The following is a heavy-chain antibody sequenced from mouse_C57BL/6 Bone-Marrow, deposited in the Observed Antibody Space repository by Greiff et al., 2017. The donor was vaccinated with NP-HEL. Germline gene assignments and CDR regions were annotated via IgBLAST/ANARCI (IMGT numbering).Heavy chain of an antibody. CDR2: ISSGGSYT. V-gene: IGHV5-6*02. J-gene: IGHJ2*01. CDR3: ARAFYYYGSSPYYFDY. CDR1: GFTFSSYG. Sequence: EVMLVESGGDLVKPGGSLKLSCAASGFTFSSYGMSWVRQTPDKRLEWVATISSGGSYTYYPDSVKGRFTISRDNAKNTLYLQMSSLKSEDTAMYYCARAFYYYGSSPYYFDYWGQGTTLTVSS. D-gene: IGHD1-1*01.